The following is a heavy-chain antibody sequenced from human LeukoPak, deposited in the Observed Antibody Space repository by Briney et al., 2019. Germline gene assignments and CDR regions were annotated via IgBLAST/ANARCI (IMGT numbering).Heavy chain of an antibody. V-gene: IGHV3-9*01. CDR1: GFTFDDYA. CDR3: AKAAATDYFDY. CDR2: IRWNSGTI. D-gene: IGHD6-13*01. J-gene: IGHJ4*02. Sequence: SGGSLRLSCAVSGFTFDDYAMHWVRQAPGKGLEWVSGIRWNSGTIAYADSVEGRFTISRDNAKNSLYLQMNSLRAEDTALYYCAKAAATDYFDYWGQGTLVTVSS.